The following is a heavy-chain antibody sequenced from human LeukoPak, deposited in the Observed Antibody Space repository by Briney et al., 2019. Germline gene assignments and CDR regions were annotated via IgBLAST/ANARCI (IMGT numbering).Heavy chain of an antibody. CDR2: INPKSGGT. J-gene: IGHJ4*02. CDR3: ARESRGTGFTPPRN. Sequence: LVASVKVSCTASGYTFTDYYMHWVRQAPGQGLEWLGWINPKSGGTNYALKFQGRVTLTRETSISTVYMELSRLTSDDTAVYYCARESRGTGFTPPRNWGQGSLVTVSA. D-gene: IGHD1-14*01. CDR1: GYTFTDYY. V-gene: IGHV1-2*03.